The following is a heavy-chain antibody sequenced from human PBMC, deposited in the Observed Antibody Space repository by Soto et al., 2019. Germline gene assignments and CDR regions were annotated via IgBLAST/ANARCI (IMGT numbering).Heavy chain of an antibody. V-gene: IGHV3-30-3*01. D-gene: IGHD6-13*01. CDR2: MSPGGNSQ. Sequence: VGSLRLSCAAPGFNFNIHALHWIRQAPGEGLEWVAVMSPGGNSQYYADSVKGRFTISRDTSKSTLYLQMTSLRPEDTAVYYCTRDASRDSSARGWFDPWGPGTLVTVSS. J-gene: IGHJ5*02. CDR3: TRDASRDSSARGWFDP. CDR1: GFNFNIHA.